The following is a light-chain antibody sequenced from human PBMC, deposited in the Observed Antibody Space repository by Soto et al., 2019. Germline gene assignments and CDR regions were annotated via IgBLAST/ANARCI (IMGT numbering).Light chain of an antibody. CDR3: QQRRKWPPLT. CDR1: QSISTY. CDR2: DAS. V-gene: IGKV3-11*01. Sequence: EVVLTQSPATLSLSPGERATLSCTASQSISTYLTWYQHKPGQAPRLLIYDASRRAPGIPARFSGSGSGTDFTLTISSLEPEDFAVYYCQQRRKWPPLTFGGGTKVEIK. J-gene: IGKJ4*01.